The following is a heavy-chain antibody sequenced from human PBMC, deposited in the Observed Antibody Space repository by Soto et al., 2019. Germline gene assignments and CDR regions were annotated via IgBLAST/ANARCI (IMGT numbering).Heavy chain of an antibody. J-gene: IGHJ4*02. CDR1: GFTFSTYV. CDR2: IGGGGSST. CDR3: AKEGARGLYYLGY. D-gene: IGHD3-10*01. Sequence: GGSLRLSCAASGFTFSTYVMSWVRQAPGKGPEWVSTIGGGGSSTYYADSVKGRFTISRDNSKNTLYLQMNSLRPEDTAVYYCAKEGARGLYYLGYGGQVTLVTDSS. V-gene: IGHV3-23*01.